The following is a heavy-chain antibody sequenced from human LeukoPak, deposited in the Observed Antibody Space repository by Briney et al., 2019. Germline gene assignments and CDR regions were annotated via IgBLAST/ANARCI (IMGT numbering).Heavy chain of an antibody. Sequence: SETLSLTCTVSGGSISSYYWSWIRQPPGKGLEWIGYIYYSGSTNYNPSLKSRVTISVDTSKNQFSLKLSSVTAADTAVYYCARLGIGSVVDYWGQGTLVTVSS. V-gene: IGHV4-59*01. CDR3: ARLGIGSVVDY. CDR1: GGSISSYY. D-gene: IGHD3-16*01. J-gene: IGHJ4*02. CDR2: IYYSGST.